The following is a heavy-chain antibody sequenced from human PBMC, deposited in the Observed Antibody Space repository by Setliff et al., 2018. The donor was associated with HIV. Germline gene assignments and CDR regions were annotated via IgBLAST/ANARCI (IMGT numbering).Heavy chain of an antibody. V-gene: IGHV1-8*01. Sequence: ASVKVSCKPPGHTFTNYDIHWLRRAPGQGLEWMGWMNPNSGVSGYALKFHDRVTMTRDTSITTLYIVLRSLTSEDTAVYYCARGKGVGGVIITGGLDVWGQGTTVTVSS. CDR3: ARGKGVGGVIITGGLDV. J-gene: IGHJ6*02. D-gene: IGHD3-10*01. CDR2: MNPNSGVS. CDR1: GHTFTNYD.